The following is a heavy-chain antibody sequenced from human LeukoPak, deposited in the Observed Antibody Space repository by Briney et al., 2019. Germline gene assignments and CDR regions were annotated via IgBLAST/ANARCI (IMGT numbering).Heavy chain of an antibody. CDR1: GYTFINYA. Sequence: ASVKVSCKASGYTFINYAISWVRQAPGQGLEWMGWISAYNANTHYAQKVQGRVTVTTDTSTGTAYMELRSLRSDDTAVYYCARVAVAGILDYWGQGTLVTVSS. CDR2: ISAYNANT. CDR3: ARVAVAGILDY. V-gene: IGHV1-18*01. D-gene: IGHD6-19*01. J-gene: IGHJ4*02.